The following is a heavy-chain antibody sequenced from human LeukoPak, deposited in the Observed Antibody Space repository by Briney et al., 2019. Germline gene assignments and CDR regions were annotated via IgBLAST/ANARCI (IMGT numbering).Heavy chain of an antibody. V-gene: IGHV4-4*07. J-gene: IGHJ4*02. CDR1: GGSLSSNY. D-gene: IGHD3-10*01. CDR3: ARDARQELLAGGFDF. CDR2: IHASGTT. Sequence: PSETLSLTCTTSGGSLSSNYWSWIRQPAGKGLEWIGRIHASGTTNYDPSLKRRLTMSVDTSKNQFSLKLKSVTAADTAVYYCARDARQELLAGGFDFWGQGALVTVSS.